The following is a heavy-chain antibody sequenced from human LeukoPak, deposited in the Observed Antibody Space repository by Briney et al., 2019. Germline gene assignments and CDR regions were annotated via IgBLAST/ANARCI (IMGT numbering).Heavy chain of an antibody. CDR1: GFTFSNAW. CDR3: ATDHDYGDHDIDY. J-gene: IGHJ4*02. D-gene: IGHD4-17*01. CDR2: ISGSGGST. V-gene: IGHV3-23*01. Sequence: GGSLRLSCAASGFTFSNAWMSWVRQAPGKGLEWVSAISGSGGSTYYADSVKGRFTISRDNSKNTLYLQMNSLRAEDTAVYYCATDHDYGDHDIDYWGQGTLVTVSS.